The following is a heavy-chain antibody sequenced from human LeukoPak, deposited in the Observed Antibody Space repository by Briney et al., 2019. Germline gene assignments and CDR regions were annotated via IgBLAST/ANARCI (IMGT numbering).Heavy chain of an antibody. J-gene: IGHJ6*02. Sequence: SETLSLTCTVSGGSISSYYWSWIRQPAGKGLEWIGRIYTSGSTNYNPSLKSRVTMSVDTSKNQFSLKLSSVTAADTAVYYCARVSGSTVTSGDYYYYGMDVWGQGTTVTVSS. CDR2: IYTSGST. CDR3: ARVSGSTVTSGDYYYYGMDV. V-gene: IGHV4-4*07. CDR1: GGSISSYY. D-gene: IGHD4-11*01.